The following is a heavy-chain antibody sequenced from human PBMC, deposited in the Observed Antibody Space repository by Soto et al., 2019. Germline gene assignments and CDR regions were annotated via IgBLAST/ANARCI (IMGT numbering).Heavy chain of an antibody. CDR1: GFTFSNYG. Sequence: QVQLVESGGGVVQPGTSLRLSCVATGFTFSNYGIHWDRQAPGRGLEWVAVIWHDGSQKYLADSVRGRFTISRDNSKNTVYLQMNSLRVEDTAVYYCEGRDDPFHVWGQGTMVTVSS. CDR2: IWHDGSQK. CDR3: EGRDDPFHV. V-gene: IGHV3-33*01. J-gene: IGHJ3*01.